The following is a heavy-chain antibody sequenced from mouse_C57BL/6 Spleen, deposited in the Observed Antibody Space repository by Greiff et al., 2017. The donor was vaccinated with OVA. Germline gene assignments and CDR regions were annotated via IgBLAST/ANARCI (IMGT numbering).Heavy chain of an antibody. J-gene: IGHJ1*03. CDR1: GYSFTGYY. Sequence: VHVKQSGPELVKPGASVKISCSASGYSFTGYYMNCVKQSPEKSLVCIGEFNPSTGGTTYNQSFKAPATLTVDKSSSTAYMQLNSLTSEDSAVYYCARPPFSTVGTYWYFDVWGTGTTVTVSS. CDR3: ARPPFSTVGTYWYFDV. V-gene: IGHV1-42*01. CDR2: FNPSTGGT. D-gene: IGHD1-1*01.